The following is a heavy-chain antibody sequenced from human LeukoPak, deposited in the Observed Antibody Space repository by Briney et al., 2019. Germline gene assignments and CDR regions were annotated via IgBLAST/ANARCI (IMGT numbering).Heavy chain of an antibody. CDR1: GFSLRTRGVG. J-gene: IGHJ5*02. V-gene: IGHV2-5*01. CDR2: IYWNDDK. Sequence: ESGPKLVKPTQTLTLTCTVSGFSLRTRGVGVGWIRQPPAKVLESLALIYWNDDKRYRPSLKSRLTITKDTSKNQVFLTMTSMDPVDTATYYCAHRLAYDSTGYYPWGQGTLVTVSS. D-gene: IGHD3-22*01. CDR3: AHRLAYDSTGYYP.